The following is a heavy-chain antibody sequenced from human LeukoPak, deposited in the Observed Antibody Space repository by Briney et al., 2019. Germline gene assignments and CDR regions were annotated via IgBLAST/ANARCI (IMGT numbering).Heavy chain of an antibody. V-gene: IGHV4-59*01. J-gene: IGHJ5*02. CDR1: GGSFSSYY. D-gene: IGHD6-13*01. CDR3: ALVVAAAGRGIVFDP. CDR2: IYYSGST. Sequence: SETLSLTCAVYGGSFSSYYWSWIRQPPGKGLEWIGYIYYSGSTNYNPSLKSRVTISVDTSKNQFSLKLSSVTAADTAVYYCALVVAAAGRGIVFDPWGQGTLVTVSS.